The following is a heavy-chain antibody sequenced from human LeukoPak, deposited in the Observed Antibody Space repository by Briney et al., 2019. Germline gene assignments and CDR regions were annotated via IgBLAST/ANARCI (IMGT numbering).Heavy chain of an antibody. CDR3: ARDLSSGGVDILTGYFDY. CDR1: GFTFSGYS. J-gene: IGHJ4*02. CDR2: ISRGGSEI. D-gene: IGHD3-9*01. V-gene: IGHV3-21*05. Sequence: GGSLRLSCAASGFTFSGYSMSWVRQAPGKGLEWVSYISRGGSEIYYADSVKGRFTISRDNAKNSLYLQMNSLRAEDTAVYYCARDLSSGGVDILTGYFDYWGQGPLVTVSS.